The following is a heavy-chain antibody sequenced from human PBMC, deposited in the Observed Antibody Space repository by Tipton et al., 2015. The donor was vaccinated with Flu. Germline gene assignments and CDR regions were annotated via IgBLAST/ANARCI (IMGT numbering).Heavy chain of an antibody. V-gene: IGHV4-59*08. CDR1: GGSIRSYY. CDR2: IYYTGSSA. J-gene: IGHJ6*02. D-gene: IGHD6-19*01. Sequence: TLSLTCTVSGGSIRSYYWAWVRQPPGKGLEWLGYIYYTGSSARYNPFLKSRVIISVDTSRNQFSLRLGSVTAADTAVYYCVRQPAVAGIDYYYGMDVWGQGTTVTVSS. CDR3: VRQPAVAGIDYYYGMDV.